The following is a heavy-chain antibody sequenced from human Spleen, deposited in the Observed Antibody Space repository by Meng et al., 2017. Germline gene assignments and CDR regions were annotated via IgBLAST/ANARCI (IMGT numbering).Heavy chain of an antibody. CDR1: GGTFSSYA. J-gene: IGHJ4*02. CDR2: IFPIFGTA. D-gene: IGHD2-2*01. CDR3: ARKAGNCISTTCYSLDY. V-gene: IGHV1-69*13. Sequence: SVKVSCKASGGTFSSYAISWVRQAPGHGLEWMGGIFPIFGTANYAQKFQGRVTITADESTSTAYMELTRLTSEDTAVYFCARKAGNCISTTCYSLDYWGQGTLVTVSS.